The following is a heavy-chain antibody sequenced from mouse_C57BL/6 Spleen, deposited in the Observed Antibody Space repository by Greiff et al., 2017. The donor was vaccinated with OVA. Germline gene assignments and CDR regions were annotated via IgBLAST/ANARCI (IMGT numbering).Heavy chain of an antibody. CDR2: IDPSDSYS. V-gene: IGHV1-50*01. Sequence: QVQLQQPGAGLVKPGASVKLSCKASGYTFTSYWMQWVNQRPGQGLEWIGEIDPSDSYSNYNQTFKGQARLTVYNSSSTAYMQLISMTSEESAVYYCATYCYGRAMDYWGQGTSVTVSS. D-gene: IGHD1-1*01. CDR3: ATYCYGRAMDY. CDR1: GYTFTSYW. J-gene: IGHJ4*01.